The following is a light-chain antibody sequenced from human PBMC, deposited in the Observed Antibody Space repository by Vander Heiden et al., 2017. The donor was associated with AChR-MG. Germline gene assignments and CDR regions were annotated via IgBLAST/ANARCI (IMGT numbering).Light chain of an antibody. CDR2: DDS. CDR3: QVWDSLINHLV. J-gene: IGLJ3*02. V-gene: IGLV3-21*03. CDR1: DLGSKV. Sequence: SYVLTHAPSVSVAHGTTATVTCGGNDLGSKVVHWHQQKPGQATVGVIDDDSDRPSGIPERFSGYNSGATATLKTSRVEAGDEATDYCQVWDSLINHLVFGRGTRLTVL.